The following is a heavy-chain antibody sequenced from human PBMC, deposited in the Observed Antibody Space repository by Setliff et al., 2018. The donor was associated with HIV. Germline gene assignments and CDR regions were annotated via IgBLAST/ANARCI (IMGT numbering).Heavy chain of an antibody. D-gene: IGHD3-3*01. CDR1: GGSVSRSDYY. V-gene: IGHV4-61*02. Sequence: PSETLSLTCTVSGGSVSRSDYYWSWIRQPAGGGLEWIGRVHISGSVNYNPSLRSRVSISIDTSKNQCSLKVTSVTAADTAVYYCARTVRREFRTNVGDHYYFYMDIWGKGTTVTVSS. J-gene: IGHJ6*03. CDR3: ARTVRREFRTNVGDHYYFYMDI. CDR2: VHISGSV.